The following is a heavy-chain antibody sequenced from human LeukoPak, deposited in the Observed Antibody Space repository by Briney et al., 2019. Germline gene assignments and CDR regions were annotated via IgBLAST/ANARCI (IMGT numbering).Heavy chain of an antibody. D-gene: IGHD6-19*01. CDR3: ARGYSSGWYRGRPTYYFDF. Sequence: ASETLSLTCIVSGGSLSRYYWSWIRQPPGKGPEWIGYIYYSGSTNYNPSLKSRVAISVDTSKSQFSLKLSSVTAADTAVYYCARGYSSGWYRGRPTYYFDFWGQGTLVTVSS. CDR1: GGSLSRYY. CDR2: IYYSGST. J-gene: IGHJ4*02. V-gene: IGHV4-59*08.